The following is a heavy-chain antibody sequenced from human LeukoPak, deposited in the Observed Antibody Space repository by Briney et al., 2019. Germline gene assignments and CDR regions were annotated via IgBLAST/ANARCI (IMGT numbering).Heavy chain of an antibody. CDR1: GFTFSSYA. D-gene: IGHD3-22*01. V-gene: IGHV3-23*01. CDR2: ISGSGGST. CDR3: AKRSHYYDSSGYNWFDP. Sequence: GGSLRLSCAASGFTFSSYAMSWVRQAPGKGLEWVSAISGSGGSTYYADSVKGRFTISRDNSKNTLYLQMNSLRAENTAVYYCAKRSHYYDSSGYNWFDPWGQGTLVTVSS. J-gene: IGHJ5*02.